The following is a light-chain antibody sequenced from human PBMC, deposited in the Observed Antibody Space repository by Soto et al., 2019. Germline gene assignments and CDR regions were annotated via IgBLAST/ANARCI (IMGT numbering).Light chain of an antibody. CDR1: SSDVGRYNY. V-gene: IGLV2-14*01. Sequence: QSVLTQPASVSGSPGQSITISCTGTSSDVGRYNYVSWYQHHPGKAPTLMIFDVSNRPSEVSNRFSGSKSANTASLTISGLQAEDEADCYCCSYTSSSTYVFGTGTKVTVL. CDR2: DVS. CDR3: CSYTSSSTYV. J-gene: IGLJ1*01.